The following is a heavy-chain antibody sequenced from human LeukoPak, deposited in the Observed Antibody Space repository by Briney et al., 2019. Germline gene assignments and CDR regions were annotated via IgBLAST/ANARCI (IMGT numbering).Heavy chain of an antibody. CDR2: IYPGDSDT. V-gene: IGHV5-51*01. Sequence: GESLKISCKGSGYSFTSYWIGWVRQMPGKGLEWMGIIYPGDSDTRYSPSFQGQVTISADKSISTAYLQWSSLKASDTAMYYCARHGPYYDILTGYRPFDYWGQGTLVTVSS. D-gene: IGHD3-9*01. J-gene: IGHJ4*02. CDR1: GYSFTSYW. CDR3: ARHGPYYDILTGYRPFDY.